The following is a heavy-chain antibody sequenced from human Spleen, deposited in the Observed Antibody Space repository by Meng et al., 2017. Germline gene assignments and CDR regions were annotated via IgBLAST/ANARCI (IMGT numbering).Heavy chain of an antibody. D-gene: IGHD3-10*01. CDR3: ARGTPGRSYSDY. CDR2: LGAHDGDT. Sequence: QVQVVQSGAEMKRPGASGKVSCTASHYTFTGYGVSWFRQAPGQGLEWMAWLGAHDGDTSHAPRFQGRVTVSADRPTATAYMELRSLRSDDTAVYYCARGTPGRSYSDYWGQGTLVTVSS. CDR1: HYTFTGYG. V-gene: IGHV1-18*01. J-gene: IGHJ4*02.